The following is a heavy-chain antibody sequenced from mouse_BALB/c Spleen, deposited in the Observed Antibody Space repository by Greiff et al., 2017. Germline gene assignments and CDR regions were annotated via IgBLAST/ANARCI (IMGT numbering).Heavy chain of an antibody. Sequence: EVQVVESGPSLVKPSQTLSLTCSVTGDSITSGYWNWIRKFPGNKLEYMGYISYSGSTYYNPSLKSRISITRDTSKNQYYLQLNSVTTEDTATYYCARRGAGPYYYAMDYWGQGTSVTVSS. CDR3: ARRGAGPYYYAMDY. V-gene: IGHV3-8*02. D-gene: IGHD3-3*01. J-gene: IGHJ4*01. CDR1: GDSITSGY. CDR2: ISYSGST.